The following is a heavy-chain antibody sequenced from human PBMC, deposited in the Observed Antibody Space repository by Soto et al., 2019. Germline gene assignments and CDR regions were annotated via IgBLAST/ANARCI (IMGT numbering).Heavy chain of an antibody. V-gene: IGHV4-34*01. CDR2: INHSGST. CDR3: AREKPYSSSWYHDY. CDR1: GGSFSGYY. Sequence: QVQLQQWGAGLLKPSETLSLTCAVYGGSFSGYYWSWIRKPPGKGLEWVGEINHSGSTNYNPSLKSRVTISVDTSKNPFSLKLSSVTAADTAVYYCAREKPYSSSWYHDYWGQGTLVTVSS. J-gene: IGHJ4*02. D-gene: IGHD6-13*01.